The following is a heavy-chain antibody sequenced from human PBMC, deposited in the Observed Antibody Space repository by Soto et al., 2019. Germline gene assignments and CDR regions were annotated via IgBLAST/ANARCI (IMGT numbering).Heavy chain of an antibody. D-gene: IGHD1-26*01. Sequence: QLQLQESGSGLVKPSQTLSLTCAVSGGSISSGGYSWSWIRQSPGKGLEWIGYIYHSGSTYYNPSLKSRVTISVDRSKNQFSLKLSSVTAADTAVYYCARVSAKVGANGFDYWGQGTLVTVSS. CDR3: ARVSAKVGANGFDY. J-gene: IGHJ4*02. V-gene: IGHV4-30-2*06. CDR2: IYHSGST. CDR1: GGSISSGGYS.